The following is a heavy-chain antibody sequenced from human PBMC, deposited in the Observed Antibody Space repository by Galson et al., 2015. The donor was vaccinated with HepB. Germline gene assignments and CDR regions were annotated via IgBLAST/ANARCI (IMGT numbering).Heavy chain of an antibody. D-gene: IGHD1-26*01. Sequence: SLRLSCAASGFTFSSYSMNWVRQAPGKGLEWVSSISSSSYIYYADSVKGRLTISRDNAKNSLYLQMNSLRAEDTAVYYCARDGIPGRHDYWGQGTLVTVSS. CDR1: GFTFSSYS. CDR3: ARDGIPGRHDY. CDR2: ISSSSYI. J-gene: IGHJ4*02. V-gene: IGHV3-21*01.